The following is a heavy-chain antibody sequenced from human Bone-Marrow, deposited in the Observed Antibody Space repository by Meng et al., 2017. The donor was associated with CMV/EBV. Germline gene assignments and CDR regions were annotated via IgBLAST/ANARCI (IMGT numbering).Heavy chain of an antibody. D-gene: IGHD2-15*01. CDR3: AKESMEYCSGCSCYYNWFDP. CDR2: INQVGSEK. CDR1: GFTFSSYC. V-gene: IGHV3-7*01. J-gene: IGHJ5*02. Sequence: GESLKISCAASGFTFSSYCMSWVRQAPGKGLEWVANINQVGSEKYYAESVKGRFTISRDNSKNTLYLQMNMLSAEDTAVYYCAKESMEYCSGCSCYYNWFDPWGQGNLVTVYS.